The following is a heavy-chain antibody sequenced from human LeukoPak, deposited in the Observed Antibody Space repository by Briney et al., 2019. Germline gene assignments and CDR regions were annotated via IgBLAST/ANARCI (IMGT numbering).Heavy chain of an antibody. CDR3: ARLRAEYCTNGVCYIPYYYYYYMDV. V-gene: IGHV3-7*01. J-gene: IGHJ6*03. CDR2: INQDGSEK. D-gene: IGHD2-8*01. CDR1: GFTFSDYW. Sequence: GGSLRLSCAASGFTFSDYWMTWVRQAPEKGLEWVANINQDGSEKNYVDSVKGRFIISRDNAKNSLYLQMNSLRAEDTAVYYCARLRAEYCTNGVCYIPYYYYYYMDVWGKGTTVTVSS.